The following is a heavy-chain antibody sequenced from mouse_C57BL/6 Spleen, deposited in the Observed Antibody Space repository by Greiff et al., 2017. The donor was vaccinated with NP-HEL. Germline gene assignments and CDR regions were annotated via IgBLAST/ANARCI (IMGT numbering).Heavy chain of an antibody. D-gene: IGHD1-1*01. Sequence: QVQLQQPGTELVKPGASVKLSCKASGYTFTSYWIHWVKQRHGQGLEWIGNINPTNAGTVYNEKFKSKATLTVDKSSSTAYMQLSRLTSEDSAVYYLARDLDTVVYWFFDVGGTGTTVTVSS. CDR1: GYTFTSYW. CDR3: ARDLDTVVYWFFDV. CDR2: INPTNAGT. V-gene: IGHV1-53*01. J-gene: IGHJ1*03.